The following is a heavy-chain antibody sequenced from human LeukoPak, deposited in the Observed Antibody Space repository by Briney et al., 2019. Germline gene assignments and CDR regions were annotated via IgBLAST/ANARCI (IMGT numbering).Heavy chain of an antibody. J-gene: IGHJ4*02. D-gene: IGHD2/OR15-2a*01. CDR1: GGTFSSYA. V-gene: IGHV1-69*01. CDR3: ARGSGDYLPFDY. CDR2: IIPIFGTA. Sequence: GASVTVSCKASGGTFSSYAISWVRQAPGQGLEWMGGIIPIFGTANYAQKFQGRVTITADESTSTAYMELSSLRSEDTAVYYCARGSGDYLPFDYWGQGTLVTVSS.